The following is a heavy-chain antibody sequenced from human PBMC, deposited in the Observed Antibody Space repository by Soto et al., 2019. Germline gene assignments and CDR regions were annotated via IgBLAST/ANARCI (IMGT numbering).Heavy chain of an antibody. CDR2: IYNNGRP. D-gene: IGHD2-2*01. CDR3: APARFCTSTSCYHYFDF. Sequence: KPSETRSLTCTLSGGSISSSSWSWNRQPPGRGLEWIGYIYNNGRPDYNPSLKSRVTISVVTSKNHVSLKLSSVTPADTAVYYWAPARFCTSTSCYHYFDFWGQGTLVTVSS. V-gene: IGHV4-59*01. J-gene: IGHJ4*02. CDR1: GGSISSSS.